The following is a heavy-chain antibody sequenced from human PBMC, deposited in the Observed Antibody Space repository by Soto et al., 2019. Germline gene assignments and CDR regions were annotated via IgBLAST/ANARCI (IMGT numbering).Heavy chain of an antibody. CDR2: VFYNGTT. CDR3: ARLVVVSPVANA. Sequence: SETLSLTCTVSGGSINTNNYYWGWVRQPPGKGLEWIGSVFYNGTTYYSPSLKSRVTISLAPSRTQFSLKLESVTAADAAVYFCARLVVVSPVANAWGQGTLVTVSS. CDR1: GGSINTNNYY. J-gene: IGHJ5*02. V-gene: IGHV4-39*01. D-gene: IGHD2-15*01.